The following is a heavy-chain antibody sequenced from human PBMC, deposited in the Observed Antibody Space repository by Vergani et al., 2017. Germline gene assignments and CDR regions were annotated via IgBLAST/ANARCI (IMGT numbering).Heavy chain of an antibody. D-gene: IGHD2-2*01. CDR2: VSTGTKRQ. Sequence: QLVESGGGWVQPGGSLRLSCVVSGFDFSSYIMNWVRQAPGKGLEWVSFVSTGTKRQSYAESVKGRFTISRDSAKNALYLQMDSLRAEDTAVYYCAGEYSSTSRRVFDFWGQGTKVTVPS. V-gene: IGHV3-48*01. CDR1: GFDFSSYI. CDR3: AGEYSSTSRRVFDF. J-gene: IGHJ3*01.